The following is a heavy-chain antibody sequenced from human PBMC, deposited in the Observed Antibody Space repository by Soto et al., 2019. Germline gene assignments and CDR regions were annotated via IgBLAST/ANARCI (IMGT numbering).Heavy chain of an antibody. D-gene: IGHD2-21*02. V-gene: IGHV3-30*18. CDR2: VSYDGTNK. CDR1: GFTFSSYG. CDR3: AKQYCGGDCPNYYYGMDV. J-gene: IGHJ6*02. Sequence: TGGSLRLSCAASGFTFSSYGMHWVRQAPGKGLEWVAIVSYDGTNKYYAESVKGRFTISRDNSKNTLDLQMNSLRAEDTALYYCAKQYCGGDCPNYYYGMDVWGQGTTVTVSS.